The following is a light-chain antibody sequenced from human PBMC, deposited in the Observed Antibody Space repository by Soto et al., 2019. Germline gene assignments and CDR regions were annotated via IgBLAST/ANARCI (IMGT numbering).Light chain of an antibody. CDR2: DAS. V-gene: IGKV1-5*01. Sequence: DIQMTQSPTTLSASIGDRVTLTCRASESIRTWLAWYQHKPGKAPKLLIYDASTLESGVPSRFSGSGSGTEFTLTISSLQPDDFATYYCQQSNNYPRTFGQGTKLDIK. CDR1: ESIRTW. CDR3: QQSNNYPRT. J-gene: IGKJ1*01.